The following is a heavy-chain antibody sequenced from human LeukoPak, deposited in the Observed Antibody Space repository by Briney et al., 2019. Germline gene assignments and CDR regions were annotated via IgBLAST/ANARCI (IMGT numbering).Heavy chain of an antibody. CDR1: GGTFSSYA. J-gene: IGHJ4*02. D-gene: IGHD2-21*01. Sequence: SVKVSCKASGGTFSSYAISWVRQAPGQGLEWMGGIIPIFGTANYAQKFQGRVTITADESTSTAYMELSSLRSEDTAVYYCARAFCGGDCYSRWHYFGYWGQGTLVILSS. CDR3: ARAFCGGDCYSRWHYFGY. CDR2: IIPIFGTA. V-gene: IGHV1-69*13.